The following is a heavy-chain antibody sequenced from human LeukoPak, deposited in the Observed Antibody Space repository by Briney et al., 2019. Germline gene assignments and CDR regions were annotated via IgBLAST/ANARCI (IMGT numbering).Heavy chain of an antibody. J-gene: IGHJ1*01. CDR2: ISYDGSNK. CDR3: ARDRTPIAVASTLYFQH. D-gene: IGHD6-19*01. V-gene: IGHV3-30-3*01. Sequence: GRSPRLSCAASGFSFSSYAMHWDRQAPGKGLEWVAVISYDGSNKYYAESVKGRFTISRDNSKNTLYLQMNSLRADDTAVYYCARDRTPIAVASTLYFQHWGQGTLVTVSS. CDR1: GFSFSSYA.